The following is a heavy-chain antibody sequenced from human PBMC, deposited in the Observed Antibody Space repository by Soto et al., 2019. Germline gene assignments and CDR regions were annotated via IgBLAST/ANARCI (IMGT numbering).Heavy chain of an antibody. J-gene: IGHJ3*02. CDR3: AREGERGSGDSVDALDI. V-gene: IGHV3-13*01. CDR2: IDIAGNT. CDR1: GFTFSSYD. Sequence: GGSLRLSCAASGFTFSSYDMHWVRQATGKGLEWVSAIDIAGNTFYPGSVKGRFTISRENGKNSLYLQMSSLRAGDTAVYYCAREGERGSGDSVDALDIWGQGKLVTVSS. D-gene: IGHD3-10*01.